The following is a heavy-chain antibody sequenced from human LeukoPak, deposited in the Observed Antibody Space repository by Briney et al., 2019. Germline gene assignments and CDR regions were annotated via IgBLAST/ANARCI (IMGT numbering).Heavy chain of an antibody. J-gene: IGHJ4*02. Sequence: SETLSLTCTVSGGSISSYYWSWIRQPPGKGLEWIGYIYYSGSTNYNPSLKSRVTISVDTSKNQFFLKLSSVTAADTAVYYCAKAPVEMATPSTAPIDYWGQGTLVTVSS. V-gene: IGHV4-59*01. D-gene: IGHD5-24*01. CDR2: IYYSGST. CDR1: GGSISSYY. CDR3: AKAPVEMATPSTAPIDY.